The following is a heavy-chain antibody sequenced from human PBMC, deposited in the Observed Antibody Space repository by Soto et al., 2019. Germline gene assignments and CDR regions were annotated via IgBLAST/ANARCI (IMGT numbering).Heavy chain of an antibody. CDR2: ISSSSSYT. D-gene: IGHD3-10*01. V-gene: IGHV3-11*06. J-gene: IGHJ6*02. CDR1: GFTFSDYY. Sequence: GGSLRLSCAASGFTFSDYYMSWIRQAPGKGLEWVSYISSSSSYTNYADSVKGRFTISRDNAKNSLYLQMNSLRAEDTAVYYCARDSPLITMVRGVIINPYDYYYGMDVWGQGTTVTVSS. CDR3: ARDSPLITMVRGVIINPYDYYYGMDV.